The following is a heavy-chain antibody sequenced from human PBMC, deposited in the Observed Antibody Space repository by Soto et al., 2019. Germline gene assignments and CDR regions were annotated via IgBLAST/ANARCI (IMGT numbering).Heavy chain of an antibody. J-gene: IGHJ6*02. V-gene: IGHV3-66*01. CDR2: IYSDGTT. CDR3: ARGKGYYPYYYYDMDV. Sequence: GGSLRLSCAASGFSVSSNYMSWVRQAPGKGLEWVSVIYSDGTTYYADSVKGRFTISRDNSKNTLYLQMNSLRAEDTAVYYCARGKGYYPYYYYDMDVWGQGTMVTVSS. CDR1: GFSVSSNY. D-gene: IGHD3-10*01.